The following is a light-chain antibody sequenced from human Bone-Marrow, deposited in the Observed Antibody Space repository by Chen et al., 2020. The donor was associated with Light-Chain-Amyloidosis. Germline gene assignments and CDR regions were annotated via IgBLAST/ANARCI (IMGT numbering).Light chain of an antibody. Sequence: SYELTQPPSVSVSPGQTARITCSGDDLPTKYAYWYQQKPGQAPVLVIHRDTERPSGISERFSGFSSGTTVMLTISGVQAEEEADYHCQSADSSGTYEVIFGVGTKLTVL. CDR2: RDT. V-gene: IGLV3-25*02. J-gene: IGLJ2*01. CDR3: QSADSSGTYEVI. CDR1: DLPTKY.